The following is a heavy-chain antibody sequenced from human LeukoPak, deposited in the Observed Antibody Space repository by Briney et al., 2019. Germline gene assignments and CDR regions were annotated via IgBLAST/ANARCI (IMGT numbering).Heavy chain of an antibody. CDR2: INHDGSEK. CDR1: GFTFSTFW. Sequence: GGSLRLSCAASGFTFSTFWMSWVRQTPGKGLEWVANINHDGSEKYYVDSVKGRFTISRDDAKNSLYLQMNSLRAEDTAVYYCARLGTLWGEAPNDAFDIWGPGTMVTVSS. V-gene: IGHV3-7*01. D-gene: IGHD2-21*01. CDR3: ARLGTLWGEAPNDAFDI. J-gene: IGHJ3*02.